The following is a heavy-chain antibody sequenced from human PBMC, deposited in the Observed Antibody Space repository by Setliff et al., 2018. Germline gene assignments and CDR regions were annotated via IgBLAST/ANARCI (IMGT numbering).Heavy chain of an antibody. J-gene: IGHJ4*02. CDR2: ISSTRKYI. CDR1: GFTFSSYA. CDR3: ARVAMGASCSGTSCQKYRFDY. D-gene: IGHD2-2*01. V-gene: IGHV3-21*01. Sequence: PGGSLRLSCAASGFTFSSYAMTWVRQAPGKGLEWVASISSTRKYIFYADSVEGRFSISRDNAENSLYLQMNSLRTEDTAVYFCARVAMGASCSGTSCQKYRFDYWGQGTLVTVSS.